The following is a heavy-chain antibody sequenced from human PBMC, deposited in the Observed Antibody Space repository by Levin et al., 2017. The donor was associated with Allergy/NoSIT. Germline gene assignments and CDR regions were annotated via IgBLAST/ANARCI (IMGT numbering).Heavy chain of an antibody. CDR3: VRGGMTTIPTTYYHNGLDV. V-gene: IGHV3-48*01. Sequence: GGSLRLSCGASGFNFSPYSMNWVRQAPGKGLEWVAFISGGSQTIYYTDSVKGRFTISRDNAKSSLSLQMDSLRAEDTAVYYCVRGGMTTIPTTYYHNGLDVWGQGTTVTVSS. D-gene: IGHD5-24*01. J-gene: IGHJ6*02. CDR2: ISGGSQTI. CDR1: GFNFSPYS.